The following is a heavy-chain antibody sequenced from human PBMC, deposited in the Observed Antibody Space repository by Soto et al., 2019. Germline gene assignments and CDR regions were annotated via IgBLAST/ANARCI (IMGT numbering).Heavy chain of an antibody. D-gene: IGHD2-2*02. CDR2: ISYDGSEK. J-gene: IGHJ4*02. V-gene: IGHV3-30*18. Sequence: QEQLVESGGGVVQPGKSLRLSCAASGFTFNTYGMHWVRQAPGKGLEWVAVISYDGSEKYYVDSVKGRFTIFKDNSKNTLYLQMNSLRPEDTAVYYCAKSPNFYCSSPNCYKYYFDHWGQGTRVTVSS. CDR3: AKSPNFYCSSPNCYKYYFDH. CDR1: GFTFNTYG.